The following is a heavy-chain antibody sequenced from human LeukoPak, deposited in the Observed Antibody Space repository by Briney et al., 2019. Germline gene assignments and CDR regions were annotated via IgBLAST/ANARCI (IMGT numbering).Heavy chain of an antibody. CDR2: IYRGGST. CDR3: ARDRDDYGDYPLI. Sequence: PGGSLRLSCAASGFNVSSNFMTWVRQAPGKGLEWVSVIYRGGSTYYTDSVKGRFTISRDNSKNTLYLQMNSLRAEDTAVYYCARDRDDYGDYPLIWGQGTMVTVSS. J-gene: IGHJ3*02. V-gene: IGHV3-66*01. D-gene: IGHD4-17*01. CDR1: GFNVSSNF.